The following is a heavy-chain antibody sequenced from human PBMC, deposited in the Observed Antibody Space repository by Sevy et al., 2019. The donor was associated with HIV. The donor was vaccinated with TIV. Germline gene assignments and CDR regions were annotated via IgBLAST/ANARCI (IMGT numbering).Heavy chain of an antibody. V-gene: IGHV1-8*01. D-gene: IGHD2-2*01. CDR3: ARADLDSTTFFYYYGLDV. CDR2: MNPDSGTR. J-gene: IGHJ6*02. CDR1: GYSLNSYD. Sequence: GSVKVSCKASGYSLNSYDINWVRQATGQGLEWMGWMNPDSGTRGYAPKFQGRVTMTTDTSKGTAYMELRGLRSDDSAVYYCARADLDSTTFFYYYGLDVWGQGTTVTVS.